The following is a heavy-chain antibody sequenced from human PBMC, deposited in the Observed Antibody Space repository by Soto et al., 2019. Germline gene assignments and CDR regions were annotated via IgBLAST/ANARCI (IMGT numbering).Heavy chain of an antibody. V-gene: IGHV3-23*01. Sequence: EVQLLDSGGGLVQPGGSLRLSCAASGFIFSNYAMRWVRQAPGKGLEWVATISGNGGSTYYADSVKGRCTISRDNSKNTLYRQRDSLIAEDTAGYDCAKRPLALSCFDYWGQGTLVTVSS. CDR3: AKRPLALSCFDY. CDR1: GFIFSNYA. J-gene: IGHJ4*02. CDR2: ISGNGGST.